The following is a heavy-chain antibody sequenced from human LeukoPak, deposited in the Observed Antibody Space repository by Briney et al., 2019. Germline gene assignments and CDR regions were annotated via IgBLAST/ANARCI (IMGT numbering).Heavy chain of an antibody. CDR1: GYMFTGYY. D-gene: IGHD3-22*01. CDR3: ARGVAMIVVVINDAFDI. V-gene: IGHV1-2*02. J-gene: IGHJ3*02. CDR2: INPNSGGT. Sequence: ASVKVSCKASGYMFTGYYMHWVRQAPGQGLEWMGWINPNSGGTNYAQKFQGRVTMTRDTSISTAYMELSRLRSDDTAVYYCARGVAMIVVVINDAFDIWGQGTMVTVSS.